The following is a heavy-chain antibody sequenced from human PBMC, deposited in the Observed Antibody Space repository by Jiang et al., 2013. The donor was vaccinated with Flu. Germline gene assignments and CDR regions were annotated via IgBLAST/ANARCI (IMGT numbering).Heavy chain of an antibody. Sequence: KQPGASVKVSCKVSGYTLTELSMHWVRQAPGKGLEWMGGIDPEDGKTIYAQHFQGRVTMTEDTSTDTAYMDLSSLKSEDTAVYYCATGLQWFTLYGLDVWGQGTTVTVSS. CDR3: ATGLQWFTLYGLDV. CDR2: IDPEDGKT. V-gene: IGHV1-24*01. CDR1: GYTLTELS. J-gene: IGHJ6*02. D-gene: IGHD3-10*01.